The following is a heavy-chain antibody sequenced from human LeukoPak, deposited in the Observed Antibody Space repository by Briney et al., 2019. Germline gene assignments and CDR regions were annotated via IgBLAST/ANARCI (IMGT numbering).Heavy chain of an antibody. CDR3: ARDDCSGGSCYARGWFDP. CDR1: GYTFTSYG. Sequence: ASVKVSCKASGYTFTSYGISWVRQAPGQGLEWMGWISAYNGNTNYAQKLQGRVTMTTDTSTSTAYMELRSLRSDDTAVYYCARDDCSGGSCYARGWFDPWGQGTLVTVSS. V-gene: IGHV1-18*01. D-gene: IGHD2-15*01. J-gene: IGHJ5*02. CDR2: ISAYNGNT.